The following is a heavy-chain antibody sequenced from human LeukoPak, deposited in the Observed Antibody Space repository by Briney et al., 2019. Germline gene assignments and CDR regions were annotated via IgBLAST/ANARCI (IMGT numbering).Heavy chain of an antibody. CDR1: GFTFSRYA. CDR3: AKDIRDCSSTSCYDYYGMDV. CDR2: INDNGDGT. V-gene: IGHV3-23*01. Sequence: GGSLRLSCAASGFTFSRYAMSWVRQAPGKGLKWVSTINDNGDGTYYADSVKGRFTISRDNSYNTVSLQMNSLRDEDTGVYYCAKDIRDCSSTSCYDYYGMDVWGQGTTVTVSS. D-gene: IGHD2-2*01. J-gene: IGHJ6*02.